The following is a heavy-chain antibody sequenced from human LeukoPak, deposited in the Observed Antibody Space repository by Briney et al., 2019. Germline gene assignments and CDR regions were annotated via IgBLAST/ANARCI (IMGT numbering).Heavy chain of an antibody. Sequence: GASVKVSCKASGYTFTSYDINWVRQATGQGLEWMGWMNPNSGNTDYAQKFQGRVTMTRNTSISTAYMELSSLRSEDTAVYYCARIYRGYSSGWFGYWGQGTLVTVSS. V-gene: IGHV1-8*01. CDR1: GYTFTSYD. CDR3: ARIYRGYSSGWFGY. CDR2: MNPNSGNT. J-gene: IGHJ5*01. D-gene: IGHD6-19*01.